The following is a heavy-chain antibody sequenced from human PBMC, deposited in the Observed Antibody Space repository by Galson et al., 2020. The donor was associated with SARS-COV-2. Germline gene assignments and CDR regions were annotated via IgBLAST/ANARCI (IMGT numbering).Heavy chain of an antibody. CDR1: GFTFSDYY. J-gene: IGHJ6*02. Sequence: GGSLRLSCTASGFTFSDYYMSWISQAPGKGLEWVSSISDSGRTTYYADSVKGRFTISRDNAKNSLYLQMTSLRAEDTAVYYCARDWSSSSSVANGMDGWGQGTTVTVAS. D-gene: IGHD6-6*01. CDR3: ARDWSSSSSVANGMDG. CDR2: ISDSGRTT. V-gene: IGHV3-11*01.